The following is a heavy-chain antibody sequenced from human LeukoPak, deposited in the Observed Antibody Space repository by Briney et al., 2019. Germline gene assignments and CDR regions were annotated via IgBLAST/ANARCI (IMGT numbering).Heavy chain of an antibody. CDR3: AREMTYYYDSSGYSAYFDY. CDR1: GFTVSSNY. CDR2: IYSGGST. Sequence: GGSLRLSCAASGFTVSSNYMSWVRQAPGKGLEWVSVIYSGGSTYYADSVNGRFTISRDNSKNTLYLQMNSLRAEDTAVYYCAREMTYYYDSSGYSAYFDYWGQGTLVTVSS. V-gene: IGHV3-66*01. J-gene: IGHJ4*02. D-gene: IGHD3-22*01.